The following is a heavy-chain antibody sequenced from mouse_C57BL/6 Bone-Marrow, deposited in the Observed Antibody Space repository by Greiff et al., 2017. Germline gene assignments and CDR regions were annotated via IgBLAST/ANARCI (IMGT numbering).Heavy chain of an antibody. CDR1: GYTFTSYW. V-gene: IGHV1-59*01. CDR2: IDPSDSYT. CDR3: ARAGVYYGSSLAWFAY. J-gene: IGHJ3*01. D-gene: IGHD1-1*01. Sequence: QVQLKQPGAELVRPGTSVKLSCKASGYTFTSYWMHWVKQRPGQGLEWIGVIDPSDSYTNYNQKFKGKATLTVDTSSSTAYMQLSSLTSEDSAVYYCARAGVYYGSSLAWFAYWGQGNLVTVSA.